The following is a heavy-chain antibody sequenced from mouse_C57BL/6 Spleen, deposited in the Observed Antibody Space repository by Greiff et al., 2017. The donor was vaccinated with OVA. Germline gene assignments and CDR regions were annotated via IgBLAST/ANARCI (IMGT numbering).Heavy chain of an antibody. J-gene: IGHJ1*03. CDR1: GYTFTDYN. Sequence: SGYTFTDYNMDWVKQSHGKSLEWIGDINPNNGGTIYNQKFKGKATLTVDKSSSTAYMELRSLTSEDTAVYYCARGTGNWYFDVWGTGTTVTVSS. CDR2: INPNNGGT. D-gene: IGHD4-1*01. V-gene: IGHV1-18*01. CDR3: ARGTGNWYFDV.